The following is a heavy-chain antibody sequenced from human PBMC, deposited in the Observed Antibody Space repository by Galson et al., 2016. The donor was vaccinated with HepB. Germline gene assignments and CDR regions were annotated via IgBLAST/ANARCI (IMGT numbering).Heavy chain of an antibody. CDR3: ARGGCSSSTCYVIWFDP. CDR1: GFTFSNYW. V-gene: IGHV3-7*01. Sequence: SLRLSCAASGFTFSNYWMSWVRQAPGKGLEWVANIKNDGSQKYYVDSVRGRFTISRENGKNSLYLQMGSLRAEDTAVYYCARGGCSSSTCYVIWFDPWGQGTLVTVSS. J-gene: IGHJ5*02. D-gene: IGHD2-2*01. CDR2: IKNDGSQK.